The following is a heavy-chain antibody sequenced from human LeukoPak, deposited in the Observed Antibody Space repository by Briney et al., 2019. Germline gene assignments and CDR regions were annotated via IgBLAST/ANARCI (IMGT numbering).Heavy chain of an antibody. CDR2: IWYDGSNK. V-gene: IGHV3-33*01. CDR3: ARGRSSSWYDAFDI. Sequence: GGSLRLSCAASGFTFSSYGIHWVRQAPGKGLEWVAVIWYDGSNKYYADSVKGRFTISRDNSKNTLYLQMNSLGAEDTAVYYCARGRSSSWYDAFDIWGQGTMVTVSS. CDR1: GFTFSSYG. J-gene: IGHJ3*02. D-gene: IGHD6-13*01.